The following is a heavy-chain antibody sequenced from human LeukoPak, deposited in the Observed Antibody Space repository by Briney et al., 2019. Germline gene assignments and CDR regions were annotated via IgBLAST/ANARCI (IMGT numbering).Heavy chain of an antibody. CDR1: GYTFTDYC. J-gene: IGHJ3*02. D-gene: IGHD3-10*01. Sequence: ASVKVSCKASGYTFTDYCIHWVRQAPGQGLEWMGWINPNSGGTNYPQNFQGWVTMTRDTSISTAYMELSRLRSDDTAVYYCARDYYGSAMAFDIWGQGTMVTVSS. CDR3: ARDYYGSAMAFDI. V-gene: IGHV1-2*04. CDR2: INPNSGGT.